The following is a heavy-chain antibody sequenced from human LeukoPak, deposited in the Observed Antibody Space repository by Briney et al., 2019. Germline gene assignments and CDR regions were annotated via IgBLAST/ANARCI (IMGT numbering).Heavy chain of an antibody. CDR1: GYSLSSGYY. D-gene: IGHD2-8*01. J-gene: IGHJ5*02. V-gene: IGHV4-38-2*02. Sequence: SETLSLTCTVSGYSLSSGYYWGWIRQPPGKGLEWIGSIYHSGSTYYNPSLKSRVTISVDTSKNQFSLKLSSVTAADTAVYYCARDRAYCTNGVCYNGFDPWAREPWSPSPQ. CDR3: ARDRAYCTNGVCYNGFDP. CDR2: IYHSGST.